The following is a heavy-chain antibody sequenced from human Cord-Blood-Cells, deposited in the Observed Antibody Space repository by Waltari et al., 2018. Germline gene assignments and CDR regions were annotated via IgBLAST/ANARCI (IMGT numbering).Heavy chain of an antibody. CDR2: TYYRSKWYN. Sequence: QVQLQQSGPGLVKPSQTLPLTCAHSWDRAPCHRPAWNWFRQPPSTGLEWLGSTYYRSKWYNVYAVSVKSRITINPDTSKNQFSLQLNSVTPEDTAVYYCARAGGSGSFPFHFDYWGQGTLVTVSS. CDR3: ARAGGSGSFPFHFDY. D-gene: IGHD1-26*01. CDR1: WDRAPCHRPA. J-gene: IGHJ4*02. V-gene: IGHV6-1*01.